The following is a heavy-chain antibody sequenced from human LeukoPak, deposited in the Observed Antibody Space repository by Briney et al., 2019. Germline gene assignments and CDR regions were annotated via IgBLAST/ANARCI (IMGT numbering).Heavy chain of an antibody. CDR1: GGSFSGYY. J-gene: IGHJ4*02. V-gene: IGHV4-34*01. CDR2: INHSGST. Sequence: SETLSLTCAVYGGSFSGYYWSWIRQPPGKGLEWIGEINHSGSTNYNPSLKSRVTISVDTSKNQFSLKLSSVTAADTAVYYCARDKVVTKAFDYWGQGTLVTVSS. D-gene: IGHD2-15*01. CDR3: ARDKVVTKAFDY.